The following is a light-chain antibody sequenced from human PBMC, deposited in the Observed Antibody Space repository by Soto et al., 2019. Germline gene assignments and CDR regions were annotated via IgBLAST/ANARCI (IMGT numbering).Light chain of an antibody. Sequence: EIVLTQSPATLSLSPGERATLSCRASQSVSNFLAWYQQRPGQAPRLLIYDTSNRATGIPARFSGSGSGTDFTLTISSLEPEDSAVYYCQQRSTWPPGGTCGQGTKLEIK. CDR1: QSVSNF. CDR3: QQRSTWPPGGT. V-gene: IGKV3-11*01. CDR2: DTS. J-gene: IGKJ2*02.